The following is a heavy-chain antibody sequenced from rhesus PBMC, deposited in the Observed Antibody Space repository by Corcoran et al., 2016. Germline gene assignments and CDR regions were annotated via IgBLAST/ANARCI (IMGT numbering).Heavy chain of an antibody. CDR2: IYDTRGST. J-gene: IGHJ6*01. V-gene: IGHV4S2*01. CDR1: GASMSNNY. D-gene: IGHD3-22*01. Sequence: QVQLQESGPGPVKPSETLPLNCAVSGASMSNNYWNWIRQAPGKGLEWLGRIYDTRGSTDYNPSLKSRVTISIDTSKKQFSLKLGSVTAADTAVYYCARGTGRYGLDSWGQGVVVTVSS. CDR3: ARGTGRYGLDS.